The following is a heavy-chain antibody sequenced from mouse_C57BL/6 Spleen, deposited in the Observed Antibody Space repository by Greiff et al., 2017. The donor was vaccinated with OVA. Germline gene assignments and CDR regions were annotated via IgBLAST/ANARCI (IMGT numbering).Heavy chain of an antibody. Sequence: VQLQQPGAELVKPGASVKLSCKASGYTFTSYWMQWVKQRPGQGLEWIGEIAPSDSYTNYNQKFKGKATLTVYTSSSTAYMQLSSLTSEDSAVYYCARRDSNYPAWFAYWGQGTLVTVSA. CDR3: ARRDSNYPAWFAY. D-gene: IGHD2-5*01. CDR1: GYTFTSYW. CDR2: IAPSDSYT. J-gene: IGHJ3*01. V-gene: IGHV1-50*01.